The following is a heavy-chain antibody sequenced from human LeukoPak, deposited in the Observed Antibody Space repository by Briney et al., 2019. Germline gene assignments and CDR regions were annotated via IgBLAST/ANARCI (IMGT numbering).Heavy chain of an antibody. Sequence: GGSLRLSCAASGFTFSSYDMSWVRQAPGKGLEWVSAISGSGGSTYYADSVKGRFTISRDNSKNTLYLRMNSLRAEDTAVYYCARAASRSYHYFDYWGQGALLTVSS. CDR3: ARAASRSYHYFDY. CDR1: GFTFSSYD. V-gene: IGHV3-23*01. CDR2: ISGSGGST. J-gene: IGHJ4*02.